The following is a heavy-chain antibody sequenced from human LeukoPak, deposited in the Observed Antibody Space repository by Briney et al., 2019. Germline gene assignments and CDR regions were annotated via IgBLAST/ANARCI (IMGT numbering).Heavy chain of an antibody. D-gene: IGHD1-1*01. Sequence: PSETLSLTCTVSGGSISSSSYYWGWIRQPPGKGLEWIGSIYYSGSTYYNPSLKSRVTISVDTSKNQFSLKLSSVTAADTAVYYCARDLLDVAPCFDYWGQGTLVTVSS. CDR2: IYYSGST. CDR3: ARDLLDVAPCFDY. CDR1: GGSISSSSYY. V-gene: IGHV4-39*07. J-gene: IGHJ4*02.